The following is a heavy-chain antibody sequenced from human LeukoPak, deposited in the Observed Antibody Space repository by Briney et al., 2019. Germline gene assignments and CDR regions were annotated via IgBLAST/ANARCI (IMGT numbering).Heavy chain of an antibody. CDR1: GYTFTGYY. CDR3: ARSTVAGTNFYYYGMDV. J-gene: IGHJ6*02. Sequence: GASVKVSCKASGYTFTGYYMHWVRQAPGQGLEWMGWINPNSGGTNYAQKFQGRVTMTRDTSISTAYMELSRLRSDDTAVYYCARSTVAGTNFYYYGMDVWGQGTTVTVSS. V-gene: IGHV1-2*02. D-gene: IGHD6-19*01. CDR2: INPNSGGT.